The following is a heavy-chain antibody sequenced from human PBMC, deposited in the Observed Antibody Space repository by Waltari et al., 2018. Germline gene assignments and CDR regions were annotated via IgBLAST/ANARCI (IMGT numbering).Heavy chain of an antibody. V-gene: IGHV3-7*01. CDR1: GFTFSNYW. Sequence: EVQLVESGGDLVQSGGSLRLSCAASGFTFSNYWISWVRQAPGKGLEWVANVRQDGGDRYYVDSVKGRFTISRDNAKNSVFLQMSSLRDEDTAVYYCARDFKASGSHDQWGQGTLVTVSS. CDR2: VRQDGGDR. D-gene: IGHD1-26*01. J-gene: IGHJ4*02. CDR3: ARDFKASGSHDQ.